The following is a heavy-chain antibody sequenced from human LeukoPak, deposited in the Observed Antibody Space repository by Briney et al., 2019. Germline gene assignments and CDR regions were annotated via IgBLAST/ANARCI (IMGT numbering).Heavy chain of an antibody. Sequence: GGSLRLSCAASGFTFSSYGMHRVCQAPGKGLEWVAFIRYDGSNKYYADSVKGRFTISRDNSKNTLYLQMNSLRAEDTAVYYCAKDYSLYYYDSSGYLPPDYWGQGTLVTVSS. V-gene: IGHV3-30*02. CDR2: IRYDGSNK. D-gene: IGHD3-22*01. J-gene: IGHJ4*02. CDR1: GFTFSSYG. CDR3: AKDYSLYYYDSSGYLPPDY.